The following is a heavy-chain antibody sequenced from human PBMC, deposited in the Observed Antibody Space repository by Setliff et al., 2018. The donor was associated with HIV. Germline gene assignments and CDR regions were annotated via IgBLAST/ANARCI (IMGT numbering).Heavy chain of an antibody. CDR2: IHSYGST. V-gene: IGHV4-59*01. CDR1: GASISSYS. Sequence: PSETLFLTCTVSGASISSYSWSWIRQSPGKRLEWIGYIHSYGSTDYNPSLESRVTISVDTSKNQLSLKLRSVAAADTAVYYCARGGYRDGYDYWGQGTLVTVSS. CDR3: ARGGYRDGYDY. J-gene: IGHJ4*02. D-gene: IGHD5-18*01.